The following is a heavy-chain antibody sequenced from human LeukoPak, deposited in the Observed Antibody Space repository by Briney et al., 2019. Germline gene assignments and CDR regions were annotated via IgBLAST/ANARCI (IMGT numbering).Heavy chain of an antibody. CDR2: IYHSGST. CDR1: GGSISSSHW. J-gene: IGHJ3*02. Sequence: PSETLSLTCAVSGGSISSSHWWSWVRQPPGKGLEWIGEIYHSGSTNYNPSLRSRVTISVDKSNNQFSLKLSSVTAADTAVYYCARVDLPAATADAFDIWGQGTMVTVSS. D-gene: IGHD2-2*01. CDR3: ARVDLPAATADAFDI. V-gene: IGHV4-4*02.